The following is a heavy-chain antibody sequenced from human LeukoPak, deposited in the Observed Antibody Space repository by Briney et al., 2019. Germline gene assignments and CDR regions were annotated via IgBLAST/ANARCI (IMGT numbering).Heavy chain of an antibody. D-gene: IGHD3-22*01. CDR1: GFTFSDYY. CDR2: ISSSGSTI. J-gene: IGHJ3*02. Sequence: GGSLRLSCAASGFTFSDYYMSWIRQAPGKGLEWVSYISSSGSTIYYADSVKGRFTISRDNAKNSLYLRMNSLRAEDTAVYYCARAAYYDSSGYCDAFDIWGQGTMVTVSS. V-gene: IGHV3-11*01. CDR3: ARAAYYDSSGYCDAFDI.